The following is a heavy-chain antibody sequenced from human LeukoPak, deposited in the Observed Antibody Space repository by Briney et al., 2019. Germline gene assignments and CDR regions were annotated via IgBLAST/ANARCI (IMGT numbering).Heavy chain of an antibody. CDR3: ARRAGAYSHPYDY. V-gene: IGHV3-21*01. J-gene: IGHJ4*02. D-gene: IGHD4/OR15-4a*01. Sequence: GGSLRLSCAASEFTFTTYSMAWVRQAPGKGLEWVSSISSSATYRYYADSVNGRFTISGDDPKNSLYLQMNSLRAEDTAVYYCARRAGAYSHPYDYWGQGTLVTVSS. CDR1: EFTFTTYS. CDR2: ISSSATYR.